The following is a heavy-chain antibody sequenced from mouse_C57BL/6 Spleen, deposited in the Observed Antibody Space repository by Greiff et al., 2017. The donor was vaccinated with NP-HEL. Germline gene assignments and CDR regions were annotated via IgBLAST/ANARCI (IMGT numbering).Heavy chain of an antibody. D-gene: IGHD1-1*01. J-gene: IGHJ2*01. CDR3: TRSITTVATRDYFDY. Sequence: EVKLQESGGGLVQPGGSMKLSCAASGFTFSDAWMDWVRQSPEKGLEWVAEIRNKANNHATYYAESVKGRFTISRDDSKSSVYLQMNSLRAEDTGIYYCTRSITTVATRDYFDYWGQGTTLTVSS. V-gene: IGHV6-6*01. CDR2: IRNKANNHAT. CDR1: GFTFSDAW.